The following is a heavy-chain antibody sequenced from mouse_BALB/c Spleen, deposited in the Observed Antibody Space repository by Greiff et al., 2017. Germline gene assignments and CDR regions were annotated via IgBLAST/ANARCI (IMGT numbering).Heavy chain of an antibody. V-gene: IGHV5-9-4*01. CDR2: ISSGGSYT. CDR1: GFTFSSYA. CDR3: ARRYDDYYAMDY. D-gene: IGHD2-12*01. Sequence: EVKLMESGGGLVKPGGSLKLSCAASGFTFSSYAMSWVRQSPEKRLEWVAEISSGGSYTYYPDTVTGRFTISRDNAKNTLYLEMSSLRSEDTAMYYCARRYDDYYAMDYWGQGTSVTVSS. J-gene: IGHJ4*01.